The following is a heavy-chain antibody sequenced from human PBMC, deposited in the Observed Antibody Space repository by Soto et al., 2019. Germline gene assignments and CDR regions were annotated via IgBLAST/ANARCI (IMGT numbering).Heavy chain of an antibody. CDR1: GGTFSNYP. Sequence: QVQLVQSGAAVKKPGSSVKVSCKASGGTFSNYPVSWVRQAPGQGLEWMGGIIPIFGTVNYAQKFQGRLTITADESPSTAYMELSSLRSEDPAVYYCARGNHRWLQLWYFDLWGRGTLVTVSS. CDR2: IIPIFGTV. D-gene: IGHD5-12*01. J-gene: IGHJ2*01. CDR3: ARGNHRWLQLWYFDL. V-gene: IGHV1-69*12.